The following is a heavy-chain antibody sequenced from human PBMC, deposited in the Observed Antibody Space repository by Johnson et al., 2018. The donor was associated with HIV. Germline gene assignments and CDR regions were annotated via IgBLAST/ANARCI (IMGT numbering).Heavy chain of an antibody. Sequence: VQLVESGGGVVRPGGSLRLSCAASGFTFNDYGMSWVRQAPGKGLEWVSGLNWNGGSTGYAASVKGRFTISRDNAKNSLYLQMNSLTAEDTALYYCARDPTTHNSRLTGDFGAFDIWGQGTMVTVSS. CDR3: ARDPTTHNSRLTGDFGAFDI. J-gene: IGHJ3*02. CDR1: GFTFNDYG. CDR2: LNWNGGST. V-gene: IGHV3-20*04. D-gene: IGHD7-27*01.